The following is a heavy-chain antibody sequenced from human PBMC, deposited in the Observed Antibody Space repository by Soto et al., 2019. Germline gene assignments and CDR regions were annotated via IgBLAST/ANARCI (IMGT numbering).Heavy chain of an antibody. CDR1: GGSISSSSYY. CDR2: IYDSGST. V-gene: IGHV4-39*07. Sequence: PSETLSLTCTVSGGSISSSSYYWGWIRQPPGKGLEWIGCIYDSGSTYYNPSLKSRVTISVDTSKNQFSVKLSSVTAADTAVYYCAGSKYYYGSGRFTWGQGTPVTVSS. J-gene: IGHJ5*02. CDR3: AGSKYYYGSGRFT. D-gene: IGHD3-10*01.